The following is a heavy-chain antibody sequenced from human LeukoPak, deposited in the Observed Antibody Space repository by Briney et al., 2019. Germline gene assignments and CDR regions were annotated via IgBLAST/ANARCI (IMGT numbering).Heavy chain of an antibody. CDR3: ARQSSVTRSGLDS. V-gene: IGHV3-30*04. J-gene: IGHJ4*02. Sequence: HPGRSLRLSCADSGFTFNSHMHWVRQAPGEGLEGVAAISYDGSNKKYGDSVKGRFTISSDNSKNTLYLQMNSLRPEDTAVYYCARQSSVTRSGLDSWGQGTLVTVSS. CDR1: GFTFNSH. D-gene: IGHD4-17*01. CDR2: ISYDGSNK.